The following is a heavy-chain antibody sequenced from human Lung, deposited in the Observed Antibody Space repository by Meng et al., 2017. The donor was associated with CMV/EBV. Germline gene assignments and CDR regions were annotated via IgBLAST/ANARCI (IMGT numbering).Heavy chain of an antibody. CDR3: ARVLFMGSYYFDY. Sequence: GGSXRLXCAASGFTFSSYSMNWVRQAPGKGLEWVSSISSSSSYIYYADSVKGRFTISRDNSKNSLYLQMNSLRAEDKAVYYCARVLFMGSYYFDYWGQGTLVTVSS. V-gene: IGHV3-21*01. CDR1: GFTFSSYS. CDR2: ISSSSSYI. J-gene: IGHJ4*02. D-gene: IGHD3-10*01.